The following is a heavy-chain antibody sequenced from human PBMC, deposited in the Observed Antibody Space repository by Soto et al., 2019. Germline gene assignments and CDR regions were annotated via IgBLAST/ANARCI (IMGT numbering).Heavy chain of an antibody. D-gene: IGHD6-19*01. CDR3: AKDPVSLYYFDY. CDR2: VDGSGYDT. CDR1: GFTFSSYA. V-gene: IGHV3-23*01. Sequence: GGSLRLSCEASGFTFSSYAMGWLRQAPGTAPEWVAFVDGSGYDTSFADSVKGRFTISRDNSKNTLYLQMNSLRAEDTAVYYCAKDPVSLYYFDYWGQGTLVPVSS. J-gene: IGHJ4*02.